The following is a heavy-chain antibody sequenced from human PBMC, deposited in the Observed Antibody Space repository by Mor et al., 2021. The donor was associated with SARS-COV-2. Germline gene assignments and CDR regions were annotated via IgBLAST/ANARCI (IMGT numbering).Heavy chain of an antibody. CDR3: TTATNPYSSGWYGRIPVGY. Sequence: GGIKSKTDGGTTDYAAPVKGRFTISRDDSKNTLYLQMNSLKTEDTAVYYCTTATNPYSSGWYGRIPVGYWGQGTLVTVSS. D-gene: IGHD6-19*01. V-gene: IGHV3-15*01. CDR2: IKSKTDGGTT. J-gene: IGHJ4*02.